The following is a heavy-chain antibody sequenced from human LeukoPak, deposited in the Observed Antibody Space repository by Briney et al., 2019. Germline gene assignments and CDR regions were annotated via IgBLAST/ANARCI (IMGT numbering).Heavy chain of an antibody. CDR1: GFTFSSYS. D-gene: IGHD1-14*01. V-gene: IGHV3-21*04. CDR3: AKEKNRSTPYYYYYMDV. CDR2: ISSSSSYI. J-gene: IGHJ6*03. Sequence: GGSLRLSCAASGFTFSSYSMNWVRQAPGKGLEWVSSISSSSSYIYYADSVKGRFTISRDNSKNTLYLQMNSLRAEDTAVYYCAKEKNRSTPYYYYYMDVWGKGTTVTVSS.